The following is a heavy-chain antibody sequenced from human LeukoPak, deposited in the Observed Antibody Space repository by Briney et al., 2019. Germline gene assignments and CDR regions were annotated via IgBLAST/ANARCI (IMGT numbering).Heavy chain of an antibody. J-gene: IGHJ4*02. CDR1: GFTFSNVW. CDR2: IKSKTDGGTT. Sequence: GGSLRLSCAASGFTFSNVWMSWVRQAPGKGLEWVGRIKSKTDGGTTNYAAPVKGRFTISRDDSKNTLNLQMNSLKTEDTAVYYCTPSIAVAGSLDYWGQGTLDTVSS. V-gene: IGHV3-15*01. CDR3: TPSIAVAGSLDY. D-gene: IGHD6-19*01.